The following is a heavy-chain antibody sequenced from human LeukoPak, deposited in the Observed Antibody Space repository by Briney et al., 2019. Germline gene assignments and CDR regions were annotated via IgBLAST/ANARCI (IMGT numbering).Heavy chain of an antibody. CDR2: IHSDDST. CDR1: GFTVSSNY. Sequence: GGSLRLSCAASGFTVSSNYMSWVRQAPGKGLEWVSLIHSDDSTYYADSVKGRFTISRDNSKNTVYLQMNTLRAEDTAVYFCARDGSSRSLQYWGQGTLVTVSS. V-gene: IGHV3-53*01. CDR3: ARDGSSRSLQY. J-gene: IGHJ1*01.